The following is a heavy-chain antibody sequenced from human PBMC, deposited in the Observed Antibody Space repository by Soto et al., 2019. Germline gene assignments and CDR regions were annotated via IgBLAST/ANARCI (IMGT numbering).Heavy chain of an antibody. CDR3: ARLVYDSSGYRPG. V-gene: IGHV4-39*01. J-gene: IGHJ4*02. Sequence: SETLSLTCTVSGGSIISGDYYWSLIRQPPGKGLEWIGSIYYSGSTYYNPSLKSRVTISVDTSKNQFSLKLSSVTAADTAVYYCARLVYDSSGYRPGWGQGTLVTVSS. CDR2: IYYSGST. CDR1: GGSIISGDYY. D-gene: IGHD3-22*01.